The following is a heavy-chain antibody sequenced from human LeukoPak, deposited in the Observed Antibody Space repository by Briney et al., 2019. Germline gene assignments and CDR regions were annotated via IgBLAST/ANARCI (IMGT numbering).Heavy chain of an antibody. CDR3: VQNTPGTIEH. Sequence: PSETLSLTCAVSGGSLSDSNYYGGWIRQPPGKGLECVGNIYPSGATYYNPSLKSRVTISIDSSKSQFSLRLSSVTAADTAAYYCVQNTPGTIEHWGQGTLVTVSS. CDR2: IYPSGAT. V-gene: IGHV4-39*01. J-gene: IGHJ1*01. D-gene: IGHD1-7*01. CDR1: GGSLSDSNYY.